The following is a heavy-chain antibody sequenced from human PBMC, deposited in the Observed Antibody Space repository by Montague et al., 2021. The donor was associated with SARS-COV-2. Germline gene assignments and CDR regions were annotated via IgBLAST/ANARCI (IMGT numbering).Heavy chain of an antibody. Sequence: SETLSLTCAVYGGSLIGYYWAWIRQTPATGLEWIGEINHSGSTNYNPSLKSRLTISVDTSKKQFSLTLKSMTDADTAVYYCARGADYDFWRGFLRYKWLDPWGLGTAVTVSS. D-gene: IGHD3/OR15-3a*01. V-gene: IGHV4-34*01. CDR2: INHSGST. CDR1: GGSLIGYY. J-gene: IGHJ5*02. CDR3: ARGADYDFWRGFLRYKWLDP.